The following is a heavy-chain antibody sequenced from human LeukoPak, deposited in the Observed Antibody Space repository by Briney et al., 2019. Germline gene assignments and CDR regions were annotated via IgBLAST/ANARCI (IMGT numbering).Heavy chain of an antibody. Sequence: GGSLRLSCAASGFTFSSYWMSLVRQAPGKGLEWVANIKQDGSEKYYVDSVKGRFTISRDNAKNSLYLQMNSLRAEDTAVYYCARDYTGYGYSFGGVFDYWGQGTLVTVSS. CDR2: IKQDGSEK. CDR1: GFTFSSYW. J-gene: IGHJ4*02. D-gene: IGHD5-18*01. V-gene: IGHV3-7*01. CDR3: ARDYTGYGYSFGGVFDY.